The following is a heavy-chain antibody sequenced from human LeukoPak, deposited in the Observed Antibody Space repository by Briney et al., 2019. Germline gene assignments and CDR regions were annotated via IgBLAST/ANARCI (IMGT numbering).Heavy chain of an antibody. Sequence: SEPLSLTCTVSNGSISSHYWSWIRQPPGKGLEWIGLIYSSGYTNYNPSLKSRVTISVDTSRNQFSLKLSSATAADTAVYYCARNERRAQKDTYYAYFYYMDVWGKGSTVTVSS. D-gene: IGHD6-25*01. J-gene: IGHJ6*03. CDR1: NGSISSHY. CDR3: ARNERRAQKDTYYAYFYYMDV. V-gene: IGHV4-59*11. CDR2: IYSSGYT.